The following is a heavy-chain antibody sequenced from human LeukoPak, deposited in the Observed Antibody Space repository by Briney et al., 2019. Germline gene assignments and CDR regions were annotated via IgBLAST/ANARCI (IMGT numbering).Heavy chain of an antibody. CDR2: INHSGST. Sequence: PSETLSLTCAVYGGSFSGYYWSWIRQPPGKGLEWIGKINHSGSTNYNPSLKSRVTISVDTSKNQFSLKLSSVTAADTAVYYCAKNFEDYGDKNDYWGQGTLVTVSS. CDR3: AKNFEDYGDKNDY. D-gene: IGHD3-10*01. CDR1: GGSFSGYY. V-gene: IGHV4-34*01. J-gene: IGHJ4*02.